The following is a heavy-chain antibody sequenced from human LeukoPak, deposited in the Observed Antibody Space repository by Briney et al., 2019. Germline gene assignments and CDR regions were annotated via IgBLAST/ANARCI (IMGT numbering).Heavy chain of an antibody. D-gene: IGHD6-13*01. J-gene: IGHJ4*02. Sequence: GGSLRLSCAASGFTFSSYAMHWVRQAPGKGLEWVAVISYDGSNKYYADSVKGRFTISRDNSKNTLYPQMNSLRAEDTAVYYCAREGIAAAGVLDYWGQGTLVTVSS. CDR3: AREGIAAAGVLDY. CDR2: ISYDGSNK. V-gene: IGHV3-30-3*01. CDR1: GFTFSSYA.